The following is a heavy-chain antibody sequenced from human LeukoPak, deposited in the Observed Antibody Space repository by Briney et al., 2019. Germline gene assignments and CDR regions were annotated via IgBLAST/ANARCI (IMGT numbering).Heavy chain of an antibody. Sequence: GASVKVSCQASGYTFTSYGISWVRQAPGQGLEWMGWISAYNGNTNYAQKLQGRVTMTTDTSTTTAYMELRSLRSDDTAVYYCARIAGQQLVNWFDPWGQGTLVTVSS. CDR3: ARIAGQQLVNWFDP. J-gene: IGHJ5*02. CDR2: ISAYNGNT. CDR1: GYTFTSYG. V-gene: IGHV1-18*01. D-gene: IGHD6-13*01.